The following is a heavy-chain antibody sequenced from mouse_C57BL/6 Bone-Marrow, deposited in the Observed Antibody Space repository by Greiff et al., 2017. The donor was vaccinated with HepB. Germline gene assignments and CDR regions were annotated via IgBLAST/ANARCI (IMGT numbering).Heavy chain of an antibody. CDR3: AREGVYYDYDDAMDY. CDR2: IYPRSGNT. Sequence: SGAELARPGASVKLSCKASGYTFTSYGISWVKQRTGQGLEWIGEIYPRSGNTYYNEKFKGKATLTADKSSSTAYMELRSLTSEDSAVYFCAREGVYYDYDDAMDYWGQGTSVTVSS. D-gene: IGHD2-4*01. CDR1: GYTFTSYG. J-gene: IGHJ4*01. V-gene: IGHV1-81*01.